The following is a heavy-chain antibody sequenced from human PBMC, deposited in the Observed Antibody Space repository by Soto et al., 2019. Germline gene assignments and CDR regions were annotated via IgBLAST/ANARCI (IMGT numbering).Heavy chain of an antibody. CDR3: ARDVESGSSQYFYHYYAMDV. J-gene: IGHJ6*02. CDR1: GFTFSNYP. V-gene: IGHV3-30-3*01. CDR2: ISHDGRNK. Sequence: QVQLVESGGGVVQPGRSLRISCAASGFTFSNYPMHWVRQAPGKGLEWVAVISHDGRNKYYAGSVQGRFTISRDNSKNTLYLQMHSLRAEDTAVYYCARDVESGSSQYFYHYYAMDVWGQGTTVTVSS. D-gene: IGHD1-26*01.